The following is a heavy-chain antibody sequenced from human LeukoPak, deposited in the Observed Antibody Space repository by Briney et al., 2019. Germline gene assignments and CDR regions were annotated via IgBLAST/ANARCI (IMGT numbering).Heavy chain of an antibody. Sequence: GGSLRLSCAASGFTVDDYGMSWVRQAPGKGLEWVSGINWNGGSTGYADSVKGRFTISRDNAKNSLYLQMNSLRAEDTALYYCARMIGDYGSGSRVAFDIWGQGTMVTVSS. CDR1: GFTVDDYG. V-gene: IGHV3-20*04. CDR3: ARMIGDYGSGSRVAFDI. CDR2: INWNGGST. D-gene: IGHD3-10*01. J-gene: IGHJ3*02.